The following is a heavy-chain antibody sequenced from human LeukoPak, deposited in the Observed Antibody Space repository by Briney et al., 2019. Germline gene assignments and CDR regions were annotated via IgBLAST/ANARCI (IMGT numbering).Heavy chain of an antibody. CDR2: IYYSGST. V-gene: IGHV4-28*03. CDR3: AKDWWGGDCGGDCYSSFDY. J-gene: IGHJ4*02. CDR1: GYSISSRNW. D-gene: IGHD2-21*02. Sequence: PSPTLSPNCDVSGYSISSRNWWAWIRQPPGKGLEWIGYIYYSGSTYYNPSLKSRVTMSVDTSKNQFSLKLSSVTAEDTAVYYCAKDWWGGDCGGDCYSSFDYWGQGTLVTVSS.